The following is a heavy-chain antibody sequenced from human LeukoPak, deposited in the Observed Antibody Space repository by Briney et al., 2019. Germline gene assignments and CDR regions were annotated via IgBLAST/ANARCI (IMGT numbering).Heavy chain of an antibody. CDR3: ARAIATEAFDI. D-gene: IGHD2-21*01. CDR1: GGTFSSYA. J-gene: IGHJ3*02. V-gene: IGHV1-69*04. CDR2: IIPILGIA. Sequence: ASVKVSCKASGGTFSSYAISWVRQAPGQGLEWMGRIIPILGIANYAKKFQGRVTITADKSTSTAYMELSSLRSEDTAVYYCARAIATEAFDIWGQGTMVTVSS.